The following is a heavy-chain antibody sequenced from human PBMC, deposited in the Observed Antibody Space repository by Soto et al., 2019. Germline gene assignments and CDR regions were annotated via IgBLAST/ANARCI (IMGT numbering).Heavy chain of an antibody. CDR3: ARLGTTDYIMRGHFES. CDR1: VGSISSSSSY. D-gene: IGHD4-4*01. Sequence: SETLSLTCTFSVGSISSSSSYCGWIRQPPWRGLEWIGSIYYSGSTYYNPSLKSRVNILQDTSKNQFSLNLTSMTAADTAVYYCARLGTTDYIMRGHFESWGQGTLVIVS. CDR2: IYYSGST. J-gene: IGHJ4*02. V-gene: IGHV4-39*01.